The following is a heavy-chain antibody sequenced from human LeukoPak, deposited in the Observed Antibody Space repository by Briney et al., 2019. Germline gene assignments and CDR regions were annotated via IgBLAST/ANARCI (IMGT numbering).Heavy chain of an antibody. D-gene: IGHD6-13*01. CDR1: GGTFSSYV. CDR2: IIPILGIA. J-gene: IGHJ6*02. CDR3: ASDGIAAAGHYYYGMDV. V-gene: IGHV1-69*04. Sequence: SVKVSCKASGGTFSSYVISWVRQAPGQGLEWMGRIIPILGIANYAQKFQGRVTITADKSTSTAYMELSSLRSEDTAVYYCASDGIAAAGHYYYGMDVWGQGTTVTVSS.